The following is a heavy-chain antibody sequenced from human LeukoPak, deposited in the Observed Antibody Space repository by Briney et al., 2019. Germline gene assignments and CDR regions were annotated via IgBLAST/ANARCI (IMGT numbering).Heavy chain of an antibody. Sequence: GGSLRLSCAASGFTFSSYWMSWVRQAPGKGLEWVANIKQDGSEKYYVDSVKGRFTISRDNAKNSLYLQMNSLRAEDTAVYYCAKDHTSGYFDYWGQGTLVTVSS. V-gene: IGHV3-7*01. J-gene: IGHJ4*02. CDR3: AKDHTSGYFDY. CDR1: GFTFSSYW. CDR2: IKQDGSEK. D-gene: IGHD2-15*01.